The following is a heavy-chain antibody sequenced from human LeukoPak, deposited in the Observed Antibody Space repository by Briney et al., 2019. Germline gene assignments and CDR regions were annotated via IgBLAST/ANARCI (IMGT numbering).Heavy chain of an antibody. CDR3: ARTRRVVGATPRHVYFDY. D-gene: IGHD1-26*01. V-gene: IGHV3-11*04. CDR2: ISSSGSTI. Sequence: KPGGSLRLSCAASGFTFSDYYMSWIRQAPGKGLEWVSYISSSGSTIYYADSVKGRFTISRDNAKNSLYLQMNSPRAEDTAVYYCARTRRVVGATPRHVYFDYWGQGTLVTVSS. J-gene: IGHJ4*02. CDR1: GFTFSDYY.